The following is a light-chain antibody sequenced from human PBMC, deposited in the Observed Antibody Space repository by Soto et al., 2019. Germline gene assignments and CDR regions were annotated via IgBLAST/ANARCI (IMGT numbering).Light chain of an antibody. CDR3: CSYAGSSTFSAV. CDR2: EGS. J-gene: IGLJ7*01. Sequence: QSALTQPASVSGSPGQSITISCTGTSSDVGSYNIVSWYQQHPGKAPKLMIYEGSKRPSGVSNRFSGSKSGNTASLTISGLQAEDEADYYCCSYAGSSTFSAVFGGGTQLTV. CDR1: SSDVGSYNI. V-gene: IGLV2-23*03.